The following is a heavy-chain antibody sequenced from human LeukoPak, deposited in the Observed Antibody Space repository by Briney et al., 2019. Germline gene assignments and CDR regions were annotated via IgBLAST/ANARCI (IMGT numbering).Heavy chain of an antibody. J-gene: IGHJ3*02. CDR3: XTDXGXSSGAFDI. Sequence: GESLRLSCTGSGFTLSSYAMNWVRRAPGQGLEWVSSISSSSSDIYYTDSVKGRFTISRDNAKNSLYLQMNSLRAEDTAVYYXXTDXGXSSGAFDIWGQGKMVTVSS. CDR1: GFTLSSYA. CDR2: ISSSSSDI. D-gene: IGHD6-6*01. V-gene: IGHV3-21*01.